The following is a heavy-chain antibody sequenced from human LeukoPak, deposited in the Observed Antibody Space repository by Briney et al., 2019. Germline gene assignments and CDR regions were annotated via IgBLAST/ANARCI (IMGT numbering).Heavy chain of an antibody. D-gene: IGHD3-3*01. CDR2: INPNSGGT. CDR3: ARVGLRSGYYRQFGY. Sequence: RASVKVSCKASGGTFSNYAISWVRQAPGQGLEWMGWINPNSGGTNYAQKFQGRVTMTRDTSISTAYMELSRLRSDDTAVYYCARVGLRSGYYRQFGYWGQGTLVTVSS. V-gene: IGHV1-2*02. J-gene: IGHJ4*02. CDR1: GGTFSNYA.